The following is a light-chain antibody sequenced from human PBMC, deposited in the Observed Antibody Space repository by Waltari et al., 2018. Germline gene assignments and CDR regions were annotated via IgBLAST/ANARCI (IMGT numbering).Light chain of an antibody. CDR1: QSIADN. CDR3: QQYNRWPPIT. Sequence: VMTQSPATLSVSPGERANISCRASQSIADNLAWYQQRRGQAPRLLIYGASTRATGVPARFTGRGSGTDFTLTISSLQSEDSAVYYCQQYNRWPPITFGLGTRLEI. CDR2: GAS. V-gene: IGKV3-15*01. J-gene: IGKJ5*01.